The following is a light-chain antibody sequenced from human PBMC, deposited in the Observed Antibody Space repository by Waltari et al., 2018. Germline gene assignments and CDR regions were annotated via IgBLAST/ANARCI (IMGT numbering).Light chain of an antibody. V-gene: IGKV1-5*03. CDR3: QQYNNYVAT. CDR1: QSITNW. CDR2: KAS. J-gene: IGKJ1*01. Sequence: DIQMTQSPSTLSASIGDRVTITCRASQSITNWLAWYQQKLGKAPKLLIYKASTLESGVPSRFSGSGSGTEFTLTISSLQPDDFATYYCQQYNNYVATFGQGTKVEIK.